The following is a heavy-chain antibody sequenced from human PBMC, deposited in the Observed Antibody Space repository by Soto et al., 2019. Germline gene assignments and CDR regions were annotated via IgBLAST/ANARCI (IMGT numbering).Heavy chain of an antibody. J-gene: IGHJ6*02. Sequence: GESLKISCQGSGYSFTSYWIGWVRQMPGKGLEWMGIIYPGDSDTRYSPSFQGQVTISADKSISTAYLQWSSLKASDTAMYYCARQRRTTRFDYGMDVWGQGTTVTVSS. CDR3: ARQRRTTRFDYGMDV. CDR1: GYSFTSYW. D-gene: IGHD3-3*01. V-gene: IGHV5-51*01. CDR2: IYPGDSDT.